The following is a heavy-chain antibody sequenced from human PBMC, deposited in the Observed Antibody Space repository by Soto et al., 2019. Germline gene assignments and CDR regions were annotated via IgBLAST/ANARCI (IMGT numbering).Heavy chain of an antibody. CDR1: GGTFSSYA. CDR3: ARRRYCSSTSCYTHYYYGMDV. J-gene: IGHJ6*02. D-gene: IGHD2-2*02. V-gene: IGHV1-69*06. Sequence: GALVKVSCKASGGTFSSYAISWVRQAPGQGLEWMGGIIPIFGTANYAQKFQGRVTITADKSTSTAYMELSSLRSEDTAVYYCARRRYCSSTSCYTHYYYGMDVWGQGTTVTVSS. CDR2: IIPIFGTA.